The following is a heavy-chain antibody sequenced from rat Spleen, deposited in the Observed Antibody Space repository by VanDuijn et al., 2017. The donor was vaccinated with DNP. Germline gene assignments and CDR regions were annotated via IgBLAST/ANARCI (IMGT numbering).Heavy chain of an antibody. D-gene: IGHD3-8*01. Sequence: QVQLKESGPGLVQPSQTLSLTCTVSGFSLTSYHVHWVRQPPGKGLEWMGIIWSNGDTSYNSPLKSRLSISRDTSKSQVFLRMNSLQTEDTAIYFCTREREPNKNPYYFDCWGQGVMVTVSS. J-gene: IGHJ2*01. CDR3: TREREPNKNPYYFDC. CDR2: IWSNGDT. V-gene: IGHV2-32*01. CDR1: GFSLTSYH.